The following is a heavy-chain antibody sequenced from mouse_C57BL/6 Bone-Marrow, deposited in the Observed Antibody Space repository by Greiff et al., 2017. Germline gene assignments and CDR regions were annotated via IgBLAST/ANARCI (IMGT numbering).Heavy chain of an antibody. D-gene: IGHD1-1*01. J-gene: IGHJ2*01. Sequence: VKLQESGPELVKPGASVKLSCKASGYTFTSYDINWVQQRPGQGLEWIGWIYPRDGSTKYNEKFKGKATLTVDTSSSTAYMELHSLTSEDSAVYFCARRGVITTVPYYFDYWGQGTTLTVSA. V-gene: IGHV1-85*01. CDR3: ARRGVITTVPYYFDY. CDR1: GYTFTSYD. CDR2: IYPRDGST.